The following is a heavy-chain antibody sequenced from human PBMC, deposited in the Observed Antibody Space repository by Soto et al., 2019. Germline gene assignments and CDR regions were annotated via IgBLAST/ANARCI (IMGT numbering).Heavy chain of an antibody. CDR1: EFTFKNYG. D-gene: IGHD6-25*01. V-gene: IGHV3-48*02. Sequence: EVQVVESGGGLVQPGGSLRLSRVVSEFTFKNYGMDWVRQAPGKGLEWISYISSSSSSIDYADSVKGRFTISRDNAKSTLYLQMNSLRDEDTAVYYCARGGSDRPGYWGQGTLVTVSS. CDR2: ISSSSSSI. J-gene: IGHJ4*02. CDR3: ARGGSDRPGY.